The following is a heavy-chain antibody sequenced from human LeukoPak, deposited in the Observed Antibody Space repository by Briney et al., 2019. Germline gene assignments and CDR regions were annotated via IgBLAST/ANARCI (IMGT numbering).Heavy chain of an antibody. V-gene: IGHV3-21*06. CDR2: ITSGGGYT. CDR1: GFIFSDYS. Sequence: GGSLRLSCAASGFIFSDYSMNWVRQAPGKGLEWVSSITSGGGYTYYADSVKGRFTTSRDNAKNSLSLRLDSLRAEDTAVYYCARGHYDVLTSSYKWTPDYWGQGTLVTVSS. J-gene: IGHJ4*02. CDR3: ARGHYDVLTSSYKWTPDY. D-gene: IGHD3-9*01.